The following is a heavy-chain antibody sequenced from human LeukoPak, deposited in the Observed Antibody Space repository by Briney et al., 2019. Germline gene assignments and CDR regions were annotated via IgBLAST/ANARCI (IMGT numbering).Heavy chain of an antibody. CDR1: GFSFSNAW. D-gene: IGHD3-10*01. Sequence: GGSLRLSCAASGFSFSNAWMSWVRQAPGKGLEWVGRIKSKTDGGTTDYAAPVKGRFTISRDDSKNTLYLQMSSLKTEDTAVYYCTTDYSYGSGSYYGSIDYWGQGTLVTVSS. V-gene: IGHV3-15*01. J-gene: IGHJ4*02. CDR3: TTDYSYGSGSYYGSIDY. CDR2: IKSKTDGGTT.